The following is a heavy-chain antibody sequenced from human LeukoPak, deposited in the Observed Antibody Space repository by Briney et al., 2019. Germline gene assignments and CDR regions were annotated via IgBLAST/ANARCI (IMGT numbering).Heavy chain of an antibody. CDR3: ARAEGSIYSSGYYTS. D-gene: IGHD6-19*01. J-gene: IGHJ3*01. CDR1: GFTFTDYA. CDR2: ISWDGGST. Sequence: PGGSLRLSCAASGFTFTDYAMHWVRQAPGKGLEWVSLISWDGGSTFYADSVKGRFTISRDNSKNSLYLQMDSLRAEDTAVYYCARAEGSIYSSGYYTSWGQGTMVTVSS. V-gene: IGHV3-43D*03.